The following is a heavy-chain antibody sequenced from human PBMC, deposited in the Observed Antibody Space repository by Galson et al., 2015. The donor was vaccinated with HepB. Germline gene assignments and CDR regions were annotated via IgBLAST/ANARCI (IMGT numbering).Heavy chain of an antibody. Sequence: SLRLSCAASGFSVGDTYISWVRQAPGKGLEWVSIIYDGDATYYVDSVKGRFIISRDISKNTLYLQRNNLRGEDTAVYYCVRDRAGPWGQGTLVTVSS. D-gene: IGHD3-10*01. CDR3: VRDRAGP. CDR2: IYDGDAT. V-gene: IGHV3-66*01. J-gene: IGHJ5*02. CDR1: GFSVGDTY.